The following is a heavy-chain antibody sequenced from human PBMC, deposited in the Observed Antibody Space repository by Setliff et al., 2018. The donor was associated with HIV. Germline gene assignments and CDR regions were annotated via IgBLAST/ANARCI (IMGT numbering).Heavy chain of an antibody. J-gene: IGHJ4*02. CDR2: MFRTGTS. Sequence: NPSETLSLTCAVSGYSIRSGYYWGWIRQSPGKGLEWIGTMFRTGTSYYHPSFKSRVTISLDTSRNQFSLKLRSVTAADTAVYYCARFEVTTVTTRDYWGQGTLVTVSS. CDR3: ARFEVTTVTTRDY. D-gene: IGHD4-17*01. V-gene: IGHV4-38-2*01. CDR1: GYSIRSGYY.